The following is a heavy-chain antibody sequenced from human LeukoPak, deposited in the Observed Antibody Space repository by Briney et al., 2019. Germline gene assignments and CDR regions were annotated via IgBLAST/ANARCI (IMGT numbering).Heavy chain of an antibody. CDR1: GFTFSSYA. Sequence: GGSLRLSCAASGFTFSSYAMSWVRQAPGKGLEWVSSIGGIGDNTHYADSVKGRFTISRDTSRNTLYLQMNTLRVEDTAIYYCTKTPTFYDVLTGYSNDYWGQGTLVTVSS. CDR3: TKTPTFYDVLTGYSNDY. J-gene: IGHJ4*02. D-gene: IGHD3-9*01. CDR2: IGGIGDNT. V-gene: IGHV3-23*01.